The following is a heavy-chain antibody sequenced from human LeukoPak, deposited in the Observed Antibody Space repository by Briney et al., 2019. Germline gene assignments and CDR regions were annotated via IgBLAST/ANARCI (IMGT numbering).Heavy chain of an antibody. D-gene: IGHD2-21*01. V-gene: IGHV3-48*02. CDR3: ARDNWVAIPGLYDP. Sequence: QSGGSLRLSCAASIFTFSTYPMHWVRQAPGKGLEWVAKIGTIGSNVDYADSVKGRFTISRDNAKNSLYLPMNNLRDEDTAVYYCARDNWVAIPGLYDPWGQGTLVTVSS. J-gene: IGHJ5*02. CDR1: IFTFSTYP. CDR2: IGTIGSNV.